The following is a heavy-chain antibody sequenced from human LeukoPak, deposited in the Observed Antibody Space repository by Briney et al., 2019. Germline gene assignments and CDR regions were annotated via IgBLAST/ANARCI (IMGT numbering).Heavy chain of an antibody. D-gene: IGHD6-19*01. J-gene: IGHJ5*02. V-gene: IGHV4-59*01. Sequence: SETLSLTCTVSGGSISSYYWSWIRQPPGKGLEWIGYIYYGGSTNYNPSLKSRVTISVDTSKNQFSLKLSSVTAADTAAYYCAKAGDSYSSGWWSWFDPWGQGTLVTVSS. CDR2: IYYGGST. CDR3: AKAGDSYSSGWWSWFDP. CDR1: GGSISSYY.